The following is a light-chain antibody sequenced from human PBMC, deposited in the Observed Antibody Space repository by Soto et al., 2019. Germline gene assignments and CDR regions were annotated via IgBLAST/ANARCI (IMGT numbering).Light chain of an antibody. J-gene: IGKJ1*01. Sequence: DIVMTQSPDSLAVSLGERATNNCKSSQSVLHSSHNKNYLAWYQQKPGQPPKLVIYWASARESGVPDRFSGSGSGTDFTLTISSLQAEDVAVYYCQQYYSVPRTFGQGTKVEVK. CDR2: WAS. V-gene: IGKV4-1*01. CDR1: QSVLHSSHNKNY. CDR3: QQYYSVPRT.